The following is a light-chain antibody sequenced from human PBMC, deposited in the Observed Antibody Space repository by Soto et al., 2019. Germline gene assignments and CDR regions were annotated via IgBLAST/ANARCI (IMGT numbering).Light chain of an antibody. Sequence: EIVLTQSPGTLSLSPGERATLSCRASQSVSSNFLAWYQQKPGQAPRLLIYGASSRATGIPDRFSRSGSETDFTLSIGRLEPEDFAVYYCQQYGSSPPWTFGQGTKVQIQ. CDR3: QQYGSSPPWT. CDR1: QSVSSNF. V-gene: IGKV3-20*01. CDR2: GAS. J-gene: IGKJ1*01.